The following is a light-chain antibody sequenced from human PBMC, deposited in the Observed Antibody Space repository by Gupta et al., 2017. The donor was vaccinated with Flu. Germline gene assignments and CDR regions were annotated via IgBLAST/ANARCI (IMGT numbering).Light chain of an antibody. V-gene: IGLV1-44*01. J-gene: IGLJ2*01. CDR1: RSNIGSHT. CDR2: SNN. Sequence: SVLTQPPSASGTPWQKVTLSCSGSRSNIGSHTVNWYQQLPGTAPKLLIYSNNQRPSGVPDRFSGSKSGTSASLAISGLQSEDEADYYCAAGDDSLNGLVVFGGGTKLTVL. CDR3: AAGDDSLNGLVV.